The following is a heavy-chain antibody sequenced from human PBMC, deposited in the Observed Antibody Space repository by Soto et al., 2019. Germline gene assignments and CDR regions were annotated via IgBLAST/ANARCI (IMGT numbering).Heavy chain of an antibody. J-gene: IGHJ4*02. CDR3: ARAGGYDWKSPVDY. CDR2: ISSSSSYI. CDR1: GFTFSSYS. D-gene: IGHD5-12*01. Sequence: GGSLRLSCAASGFTFSSYSMNWVRQAPGKGLEWVSSISSSSSYIYYADSVKGRFTISRDNAKNSLYLQMNSLRAEDTAVYYCARAGGYDWKSPVDYWGQGTLVTVSS. V-gene: IGHV3-21*01.